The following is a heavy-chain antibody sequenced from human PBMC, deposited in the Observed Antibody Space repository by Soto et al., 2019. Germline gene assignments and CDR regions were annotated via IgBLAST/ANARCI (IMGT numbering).Heavy chain of an antibody. J-gene: IGHJ4*02. CDR2: ISSSGRTI. D-gene: IGHD4-17*01. Sequence: GSLRLSCVASEFTFSSHSMNWVRQAPGKGLEWLSYISSSGRTIYYADSMRGRVTISRDNAQNSVFLQLHSLRLDDTAVYYCARDHYGDYALDYWGQGTLVTVSS. V-gene: IGHV3-48*01. CDR3: ARDHYGDYALDY. CDR1: EFTFSSHS.